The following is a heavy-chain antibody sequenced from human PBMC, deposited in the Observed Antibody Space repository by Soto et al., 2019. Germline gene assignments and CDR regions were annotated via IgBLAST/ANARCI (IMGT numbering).Heavy chain of an antibody. CDR2: IIPILGIA. V-gene: IGHV1-69*02. CDR3: ARTLSVYCSGGSCYTFDY. CDR1: GGFFSTYT. J-gene: IGHJ4*02. Sequence: VKVSCKASGGFFSTYTISWVRQAPGQGLEWMGRIIPILGIANYAQKFQGRVTITADKSTSTAYMELSSLRSEDTAVYYCARTLSVYCSGGSCYTFDYWGQGTLVTVSS. D-gene: IGHD2-15*01.